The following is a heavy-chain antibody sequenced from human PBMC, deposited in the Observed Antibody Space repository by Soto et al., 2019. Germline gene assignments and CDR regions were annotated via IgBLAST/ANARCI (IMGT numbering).Heavy chain of an antibody. CDR2: IYSGGST. CDR3: ARIQTYYYDSSGAADY. D-gene: IGHD3-22*01. V-gene: IGHV3-53*01. J-gene: IGHJ4*02. Sequence: GGSLRLSCAASVFTVSSNYMSWVRQAPGKGLEWVSVIYSGGSTYYADSVKGRFTISRDNSKNTLYLQMNSLRAEDTAVYYCARIQTYYYDSSGAADYWGQGTLVTVSS. CDR1: VFTVSSNY.